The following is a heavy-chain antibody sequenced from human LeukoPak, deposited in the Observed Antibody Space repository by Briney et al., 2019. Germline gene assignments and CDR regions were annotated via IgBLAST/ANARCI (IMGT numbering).Heavy chain of an antibody. V-gene: IGHV1-69*02. D-gene: IGHD6-6*01. CDR3: ARGSIAARRDWFDP. CDR2: IIPILGIA. J-gene: IGHJ5*02. Sequence: SVKVSCKASGGTFSSYTISWVRQAPGQGLEWMGRIIPILGIANYAQKFQGRVTITADKSTSTAYMELSSLRSEDTAVYYCARGSIAARRDWFDPWGREPWSPSPQ. CDR1: GGTFSSYT.